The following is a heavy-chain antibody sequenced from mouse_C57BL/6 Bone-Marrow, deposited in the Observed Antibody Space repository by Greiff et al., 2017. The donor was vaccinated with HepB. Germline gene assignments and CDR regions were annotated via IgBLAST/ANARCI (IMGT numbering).Heavy chain of an antibody. D-gene: IGHD1-1*01. Sequence: VQLQQPGAELVKPGASVKMSCKASGYTFTSYWITWVKQRPGQGLEWIGDIYPGSGSTNYNEKFKSKATLTVDTSSSTAYMQLSSLTSEDSAVYYCASRPNYYGSSLYWYFDVWGTGTTLTVSS. J-gene: IGHJ1*03. CDR3: ASRPNYYGSSLYWYFDV. CDR2: IYPGSGST. CDR1: GYTFTSYW. V-gene: IGHV1-55*01.